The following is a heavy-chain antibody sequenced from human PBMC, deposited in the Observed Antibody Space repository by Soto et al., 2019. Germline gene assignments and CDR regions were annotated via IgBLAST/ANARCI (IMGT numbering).Heavy chain of an antibody. V-gene: IGHV3-48*02. Sequence: EVQLVESGGGLVQPGGSLRLSCAASGFTFSSYSMNWVRQAPGKGLEWVSYISSSSSTIYYADSVKGRFTISRDNAKNSLYLQMNSLRDEDTAVYYCARDRVWGSYRSPFDYWGQGTLVTVSS. D-gene: IGHD3-16*02. CDR3: ARDRVWGSYRSPFDY. CDR2: ISSSSSTI. J-gene: IGHJ4*02. CDR1: GFTFSSYS.